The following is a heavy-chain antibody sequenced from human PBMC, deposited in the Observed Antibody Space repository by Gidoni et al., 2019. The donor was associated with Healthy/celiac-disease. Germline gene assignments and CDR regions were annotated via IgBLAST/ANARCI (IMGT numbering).Heavy chain of an antibody. J-gene: IGHJ4*02. CDR3: AKAGSIVVVVVYYFDY. CDR2: ISGSGGST. CDR1: GFTFSSYA. Sequence: EVQLLESGGGLVQPGGSLRLSCAASGFTFSSYAMSWVRQAPGKGLEWVSAISGSGGSTYYADSVKGRFTISRDNSKNTLYLQMNSLRAEDTAVYYCAKAGSIVVVVVYYFDYWGQGTLVTVSS. V-gene: IGHV3-23*01. D-gene: IGHD2-15*01.